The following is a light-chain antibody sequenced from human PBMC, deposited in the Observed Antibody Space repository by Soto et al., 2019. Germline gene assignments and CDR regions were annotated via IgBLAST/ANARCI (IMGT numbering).Light chain of an antibody. J-gene: IGLJ2*01. CDR3: QTWGTGFQV. CDR2: LNNDGSH. V-gene: IGLV4-69*01. CDR1: SGHSSCA. Sequence: QLVLTQPPSASASLGPSVKLTCTLSSGHSSCAIAWHQKQPEQGPPYLMDLNNDGSHTKGDGIPDRFSGSSSGAERYLIISSLQSEDEADYYCQTWGTGFQVFGGGTKLTVL.